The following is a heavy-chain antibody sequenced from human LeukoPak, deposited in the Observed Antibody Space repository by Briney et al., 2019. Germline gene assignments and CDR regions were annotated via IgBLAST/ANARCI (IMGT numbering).Heavy chain of an antibody. Sequence: ASVKVSCKTSGYSFAGYGISWVRQAPGQGLEWIGWISTYSGNTNYAHNLQGRITVTTETSTSTAYMELRSLRSDDTAVYYCARVGAAPGHFDYWGQGTQLTVSS. V-gene: IGHV1-18*01. J-gene: IGHJ4*02. CDR1: GYSFAGYG. CDR3: ARVGAAPGHFDY. CDR2: ISTYSGNT. D-gene: IGHD6-13*01.